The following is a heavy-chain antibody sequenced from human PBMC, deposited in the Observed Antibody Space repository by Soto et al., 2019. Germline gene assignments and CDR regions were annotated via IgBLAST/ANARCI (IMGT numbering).Heavy chain of an antibody. Sequence: QLQLQESGSGLVKPSQTLSLTCAVSGGSISSGGYAWSWIRQPPGKGLEWIGYIYHSGSTYYNPSLKSRATISVDRSKKQFSLKLSSVTAADTAVYYCASLVVVITTSGHWFDPWGQGTLVTVSS. V-gene: IGHV4-30-2*01. CDR3: ASLVVVITTSGHWFDP. CDR2: IYHSGST. CDR1: GGSISSGGYA. J-gene: IGHJ5*02. D-gene: IGHD3-22*01.